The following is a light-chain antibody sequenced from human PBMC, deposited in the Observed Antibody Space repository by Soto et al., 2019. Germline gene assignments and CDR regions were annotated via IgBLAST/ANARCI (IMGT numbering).Light chain of an antibody. CDR2: EDN. Sequence: NFMLTQPHSVSESPGKTVIISCTRSSGSIASNYVQWYQQRPGSSPTTVIYEDNQRPSGVPDRFSGSIDSSSNSASLTISGLETEDEADYYCQSYDATNQVFGGGTSSPS. CDR1: SGSIASNY. CDR3: QSYDATNQV. V-gene: IGLV6-57*01. J-gene: IGLJ3*02.